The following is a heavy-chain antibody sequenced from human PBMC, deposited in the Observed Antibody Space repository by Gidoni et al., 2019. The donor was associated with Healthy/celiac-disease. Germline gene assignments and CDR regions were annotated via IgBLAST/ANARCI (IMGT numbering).Heavy chain of an antibody. D-gene: IGHD1-26*01. CDR1: GGSISSGSYY. Sequence: QVQLQESGPGLVKPSQTLSLTCTVSGGSISSGSYYWSWIRQPAGKGLEWIGRIYTSGSTNYNPSLKSRVTISVDTSKNQFSLKLSSVTAADTAVYYCARGDSGSYQPARKRIYYGMDVWGQGTTVTVSS. J-gene: IGHJ6*02. CDR3: ARGDSGSYQPARKRIYYGMDV. CDR2: IYTSGST. V-gene: IGHV4-61*02.